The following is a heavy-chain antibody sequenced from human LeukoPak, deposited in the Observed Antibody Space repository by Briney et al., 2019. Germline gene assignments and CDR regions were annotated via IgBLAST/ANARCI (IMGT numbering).Heavy chain of an antibody. J-gene: IGHJ4*02. CDR2: INHSGST. Sequence: SETLSLTCTVSGGSINNYYWSWIRQPPGKGLEWIGEINHSGSTNYNPSLKSRVTISVDTSKNQFSLKLSSVTAADTAVYYCARVKPLPTYYDSSGYYTNWGQGTLVTVSS. V-gene: IGHV4-34*01. CDR3: ARVKPLPTYYDSSGYYTN. D-gene: IGHD3-22*01. CDR1: GGSINNYY.